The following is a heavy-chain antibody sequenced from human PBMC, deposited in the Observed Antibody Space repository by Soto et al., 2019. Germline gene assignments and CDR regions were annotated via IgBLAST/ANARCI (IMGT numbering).Heavy chain of an antibody. CDR3: AMGVSWFDP. V-gene: IGHV3-23*01. J-gene: IGHJ5*02. CDR1: GCTFSSYS. CDR2: ISGSGGST. Sequence: GSLSLSWASSGCTFSSYSMSWVRQAPGKGLEWVSAISGSGGSTYYADSVKGRFTISRDNSKNTLYLQMNSLRAEDTAVYYCAMGVSWFDPWGQGTLVTVSS.